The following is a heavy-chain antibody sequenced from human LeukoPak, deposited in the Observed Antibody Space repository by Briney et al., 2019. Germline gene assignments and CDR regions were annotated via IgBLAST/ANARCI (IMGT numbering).Heavy chain of an antibody. V-gene: IGHV3-23*01. Sequence: GGSLRLSCVASGFTLSAYMMSWVRQAPGKGREWVSGISGGAGGAFYSDSVRGRFTISRDSPKNTLYLQMNSLRVEDTAVYYCTKDPLDYWGQGTLVTVSS. CDR2: ISGGAGGA. CDR1: GFTLSAYM. CDR3: TKDPLDY. J-gene: IGHJ4*02.